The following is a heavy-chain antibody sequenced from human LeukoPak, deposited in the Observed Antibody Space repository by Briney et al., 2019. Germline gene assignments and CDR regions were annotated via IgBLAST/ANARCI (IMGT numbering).Heavy chain of an antibody. CDR1: GVTFSNTS. CDR2: IKSKTDGGTT. CDR3: TASSYDSSGYRG. J-gene: IGHJ4*02. V-gene: IGHV3-15*01. Sequence: PGGSLRLSCAASGVTFSNTSMSWVRQAPGKGLEWVGRIKSKTDGGTTDYAAPVKGRFTVSRDDSKNTLYLQMNSLKTEDTAFHYCTASSYDSSGYRGWGQGTLVTVSS. D-gene: IGHD3-22*01.